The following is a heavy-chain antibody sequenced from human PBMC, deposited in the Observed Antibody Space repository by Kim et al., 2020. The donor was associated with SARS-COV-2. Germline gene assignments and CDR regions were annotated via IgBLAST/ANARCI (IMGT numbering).Heavy chain of an antibody. J-gene: IGHJ4*02. CDR3: ARMVARVR. Sequence: SETLCLTCTVSGDSISGCTYYWGWIRQRPGQGLVWIGSIYYSGTTFYNPSLKSRAILSVDTSKNQYSLMLTSVTAADTAVYYCARMVARVRWGQGSLVTV. D-gene: IGHD3-10*01. CDR1: GDSISGCTYY. CDR2: IYYSGTT. V-gene: IGHV4-39*01.